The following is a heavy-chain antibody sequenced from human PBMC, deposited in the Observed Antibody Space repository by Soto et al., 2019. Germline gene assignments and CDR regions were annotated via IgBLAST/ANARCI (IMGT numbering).Heavy chain of an antibody. J-gene: IGHJ4*02. V-gene: IGHV3-33*01. CDR1: GFTFSYYG. CDR2: IWYDGSNT. D-gene: IGHD2-15*01. CDR3: VRGGGGSYCSGGSCFLDY. Sequence: QVQLVESGGGVVQPGRSLRLSCAAAGFTFSYYGLHWVRQAPGKGLEWVAVIWYDGSNTYYADSLQGRFTISRDNSKNMLYLQKNSLRAEDTAVYYCVRGGGGSYCSGGSCFLDYWGQGALVTVSS.